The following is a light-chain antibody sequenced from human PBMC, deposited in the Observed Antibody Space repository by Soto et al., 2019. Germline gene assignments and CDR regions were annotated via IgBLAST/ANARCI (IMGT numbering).Light chain of an antibody. Sequence: DIQMTQSPSTLSGSVGDRVTITCRASQTISSWLAWYQQKPGKAPKLLIYKASTLKSGVPSMFSGRGSGTEFTLTISILQPDDFATYYCQHYNSYSEAFGPGTKVDIK. CDR1: QTISSW. CDR2: KAS. CDR3: QHYNSYSEA. V-gene: IGKV1-5*03. J-gene: IGKJ1*01.